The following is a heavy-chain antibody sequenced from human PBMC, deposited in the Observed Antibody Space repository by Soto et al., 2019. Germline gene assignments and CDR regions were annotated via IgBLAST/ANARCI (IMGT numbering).Heavy chain of an antibody. Sequence: SETLSLTCTVSGGSFTSTNYFWGWIRQPPGKGLEWIGYMYYNGNTFYSPSLKSRVTMSVDTSKRQFSLDLSSVTAADTAVYYCARGPSGQLGNWFDPWGQGTLVTVSS. J-gene: IGHJ5*02. V-gene: IGHV4-39*01. CDR1: GGSFTSTNYF. D-gene: IGHD6-13*01. CDR2: MYYNGNT. CDR3: ARGPSGQLGNWFDP.